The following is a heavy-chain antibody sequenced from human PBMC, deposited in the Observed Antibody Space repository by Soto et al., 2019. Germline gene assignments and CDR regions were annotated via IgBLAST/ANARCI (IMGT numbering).Heavy chain of an antibody. CDR1: GGSFSGYY. CDR3: ARGRNRITIFGVAPAVNWFDP. CDR2: INHSGST. V-gene: IGHV4-34*01. Sequence: QVQLQQWGAGLLKPSETLSLTCAVYGGSFSGYYWSWIRQPPGKGLEWIGEINHSGSTNYNPPLKSRVTISVDTSKNQFSLKLSSVTAADTAVYYCARGRNRITIFGVAPAVNWFDPWGQGTLVTVSS. D-gene: IGHD3-3*01. J-gene: IGHJ5*02.